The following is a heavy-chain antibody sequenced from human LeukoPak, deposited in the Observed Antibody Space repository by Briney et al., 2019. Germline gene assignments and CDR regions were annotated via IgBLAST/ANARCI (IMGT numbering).Heavy chain of an antibody. CDR1: GGSISSHY. V-gene: IGHV4-59*11. Sequence: SETLSLTCTVSGGSISSHYWSWIRQPPGKGLEWIGYIYYSGSTNYNPSLKSRVTISVDTSKNQFSLKLSSVTAADTAVYYCARAWNNYYYYYMDVWGEGTTVTVSS. CDR2: IYYSGST. CDR3: ARAWNNYYYYYMDV. J-gene: IGHJ6*03. D-gene: IGHD1-1*01.